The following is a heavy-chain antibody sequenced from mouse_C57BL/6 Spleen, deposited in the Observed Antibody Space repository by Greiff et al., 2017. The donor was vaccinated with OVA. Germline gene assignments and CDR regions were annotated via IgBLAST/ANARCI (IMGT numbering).Heavy chain of an antibody. J-gene: IGHJ2*01. CDR2: INPNNGGT. Sequence: VQLQQSGPELVKPGASVKISCKASGYTFTDSYMNWVKQSHGKSLEWIGDINPNNGGTSYNQKFKGKATLTVDKSSSTAYMELRSLTSEDSAVYYCARGDDGYFYWGQGTTLTVSS. V-gene: IGHV1-26*01. CDR1: GYTFTDSY. D-gene: IGHD2-3*01. CDR3: ARGDDGYFY.